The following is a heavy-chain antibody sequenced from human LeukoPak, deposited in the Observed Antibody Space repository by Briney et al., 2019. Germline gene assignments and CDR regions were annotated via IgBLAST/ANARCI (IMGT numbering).Heavy chain of an antibody. CDR1: GFTFSSYG. D-gene: IGHD3-10*01. J-gene: IGHJ4*02. CDR3: AKDVDYYGSGSYYGPFDY. CDR2: ISYDGSNK. Sequence: GGSLRLSCAASGFTFSSYGMHWVRQAPGKGLEWVAVISYDGSNKYYADSVKGRFTISRDNSKNTLYPQMNSLRAEDTAVYYCAKDVDYYGSGSYYGPFDYWGQGTLVTVSS. V-gene: IGHV3-30*18.